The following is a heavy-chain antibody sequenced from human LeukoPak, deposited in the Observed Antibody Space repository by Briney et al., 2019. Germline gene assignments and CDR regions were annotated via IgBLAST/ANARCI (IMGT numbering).Heavy chain of an antibody. CDR1: GFTFSSYG. V-gene: IGHV3-30*02. Sequence: GTLRLSCAASGFTFSSYGMHWVRQAPGKGLEWVAFIRYDGSNKNYADSVKGRFTISRDNSKNTLYLQMNSLRAEDTAVYYCAKGSYYDSSGYRDTFDYWGQGTLVTVSS. D-gene: IGHD3-22*01. CDR3: AKGSYYDSSGYRDTFDY. J-gene: IGHJ4*02. CDR2: IRYDGSNK.